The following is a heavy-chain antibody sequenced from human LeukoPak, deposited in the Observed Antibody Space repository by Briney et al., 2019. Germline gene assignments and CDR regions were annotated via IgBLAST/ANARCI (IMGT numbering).Heavy chain of an antibody. CDR1: GFTFTTFG. D-gene: IGHD1/OR15-1a*01. CDR2: ISPHGDIE. V-gene: IGHV3-30*18. Sequence: GGSLRLSCAASGFTFTTFGIHWVRQAPGKGLEWVAAISPHGDIEYYTDSVKGRFTISRDNSKNMIYLQMNSLRGEDSAVYYCAKINNNNDYWGQGNLVTVSS. J-gene: IGHJ4*02. CDR3: AKINNNNDY.